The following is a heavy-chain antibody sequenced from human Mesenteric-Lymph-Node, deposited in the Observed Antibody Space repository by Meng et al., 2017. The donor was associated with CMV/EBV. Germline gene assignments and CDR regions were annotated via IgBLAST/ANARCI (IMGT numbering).Heavy chain of an antibody. CDR1: GGSISSYY. Sequence: SETLSLTCAVYGGSISSYYWSWIRQPPGKGLEWIGYIYYSGSTNYNPSLKSRVTISVDTSKNQFSLKLSSVTAADTAVYYCARAGSGDYYYYYGMDVWGQGTTVTVSS. J-gene: IGHJ6*02. CDR3: ARAGSGDYYYYYGMDV. CDR2: IYYSGST. V-gene: IGHV4-59*01. D-gene: IGHD1-1*01.